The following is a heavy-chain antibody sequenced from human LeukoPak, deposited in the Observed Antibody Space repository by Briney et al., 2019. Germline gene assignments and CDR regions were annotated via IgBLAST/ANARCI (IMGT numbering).Heavy chain of an antibody. CDR3: ARDWEDYVLDY. V-gene: IGHV3-30*04. J-gene: IGHJ4*02. Sequence: GGSLRLSCAASGFTFSSYAMHWVRQAPGKGLEWVAVISYDGSNKYYADSVKGRFTISRDNSKNTLYLQMNSLGAEDTAVYYCARDWEDYVLDYWGQGTLVTVSS. CDR1: GFTFSSYA. CDR2: ISYDGSNK. D-gene: IGHD4-17*01.